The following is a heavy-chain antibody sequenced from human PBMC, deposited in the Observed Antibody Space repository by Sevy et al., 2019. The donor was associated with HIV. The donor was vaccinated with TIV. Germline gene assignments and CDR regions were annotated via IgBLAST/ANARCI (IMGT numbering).Heavy chain of an antibody. CDR3: AKEWTLLSDWYGEFDY. Sequence: GGSLRLSCAASGFTFTNYGMHWVRQAPGKGLEWVSVISNIGANTYYADSVRGRFTVSRDNSKNTVYLQLNSLRAEDTAIYYCAKEWTLLSDWYGEFDYWGQGTLVTVSS. CDR2: ISNIGANT. V-gene: IGHV3-23*01. CDR1: GFTFTNYG. D-gene: IGHD6-19*01. J-gene: IGHJ4*02.